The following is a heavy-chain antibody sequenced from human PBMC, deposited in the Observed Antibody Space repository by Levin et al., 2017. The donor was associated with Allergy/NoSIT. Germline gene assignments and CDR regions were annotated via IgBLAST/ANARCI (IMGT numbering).Heavy chain of an antibody. J-gene: IGHJ4*02. D-gene: IGHD6-13*01. CDR3: ARANQRQQLAPECN. CDR1: GYTFTGYY. V-gene: IGHV1-2*02. CDR2: INPNSGGT. Sequence: ASVKVSCKASGYTFTGYYMHWVRQAPGQGLEWMGWINPNSGGTNYAQKFQGRVTMTRDTSISTAYMELSRLRSDDTAVYYCARANQRQQLAPECNWGQGTLVTVSS.